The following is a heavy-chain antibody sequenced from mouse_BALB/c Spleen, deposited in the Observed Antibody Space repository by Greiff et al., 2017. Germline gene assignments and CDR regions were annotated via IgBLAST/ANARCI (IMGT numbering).Heavy chain of an antibody. CDR2: ISYDGSN. V-gene: IGHV3-6*02. D-gene: IGHD1-1*02. CDR1: GYSITSGYY. J-gene: IGHJ2*01. Sequence: EVQLQQSGPGLVKPSQSLSLTCSVTGYSITSGYYWNWIRQFPGNKLEWMGYISYDGSNNYNPSLKNRISITRDTSKNQFFLKLNSVTTEDTATYYCASGNYFDYWGQGTTLTVSS. CDR3: ASGNYFDY.